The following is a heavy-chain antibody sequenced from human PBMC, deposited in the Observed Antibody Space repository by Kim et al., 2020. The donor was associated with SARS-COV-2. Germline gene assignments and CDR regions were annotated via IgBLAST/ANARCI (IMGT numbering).Heavy chain of an antibody. CDR1: GYTFTSYY. CDR2: VNPSGGST. J-gene: IGHJ6*02. D-gene: IGHD3-3*01. V-gene: IGHV1-46*01. CDR3: ARDGFLTIFGDPFYGMDV. Sequence: ASVKVSCKASGYTFTSYYMHWVRQAPGQGLEWMGIVNPSGGSTSYARKFQGRITMTRDTSTSTVYMELSSLRSEDTAVYYCARDGFLTIFGDPFYGMDVWGQGTTVSVSS.